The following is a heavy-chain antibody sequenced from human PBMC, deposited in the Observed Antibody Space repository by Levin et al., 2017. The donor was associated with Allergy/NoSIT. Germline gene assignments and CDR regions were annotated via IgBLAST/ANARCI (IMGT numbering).Heavy chain of an antibody. CDR3: ARKLRGNSASDAFDI. J-gene: IGHJ3*02. D-gene: IGHD5-12*01. CDR2: IDQDGSQK. V-gene: IGHV3-7*03. CDR1: GFTFRDYW. Sequence: GGSLRLSCAAAGFTFRDYWMTWVRQTPGRGLEWVANIDQDGSQKYYVDSVKGRFTISRDNAKNSVDLQMNYLRDDDTAVYYCARKLRGNSASDAFDIWGHGTLVTFSS.